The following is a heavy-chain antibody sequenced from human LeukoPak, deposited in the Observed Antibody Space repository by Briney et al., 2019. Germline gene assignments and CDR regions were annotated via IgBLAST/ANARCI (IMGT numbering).Heavy chain of an antibody. Sequence: SETLSLTCTVSGGSISSYYWSWIRQPPGKGLEWIGYIYYSGSTNYNPSLKSRVTISVDTSKNQFSLKLSSVTAADTAVYYCARGYGVDYWGQGTLVTVSS. CDR2: IYYSGST. CDR1: GGSISSYY. CDR3: ARGYGVDY. V-gene: IGHV4-59*01. J-gene: IGHJ4*02. D-gene: IGHD4/OR15-4a*01.